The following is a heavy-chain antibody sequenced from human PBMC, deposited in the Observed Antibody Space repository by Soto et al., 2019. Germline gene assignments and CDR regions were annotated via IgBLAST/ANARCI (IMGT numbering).Heavy chain of an antibody. CDR3: AVGWLVLNGMDV. CDR1: GYTLTSYG. CDR2: ISAYNGNT. Sequence: ASVKVSCKASGYTLTSYGISWVRQAPGQGLEWMGWISAYNGNTNYAQKLQGRVTMTTDTSTSTAYVELRSLRSDDTAVYYCAVGWLVLNGMDVWGQGTTVTVSS. V-gene: IGHV1-18*01. J-gene: IGHJ6*02. D-gene: IGHD2-15*01.